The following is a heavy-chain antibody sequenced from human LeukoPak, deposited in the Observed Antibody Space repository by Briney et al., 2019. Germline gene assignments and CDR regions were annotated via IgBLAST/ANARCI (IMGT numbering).Heavy chain of an antibody. CDR3: ARDPDSSSPNWFDP. CDR2: ISSSSYI. V-gene: IGHV3-21*01. J-gene: IGHJ5*02. Sequence: GGSLRLSCAASGFTFSSYSMNWVRQAPGKGLEWVSSISSSSYIYYSDSVKGRFTISRDNAKDSLYLQMNSLRAEDTAVYYCARDPDSSSPNWFDPWGQGTLVTVSS. D-gene: IGHD6-13*01. CDR1: GFTFSSYS.